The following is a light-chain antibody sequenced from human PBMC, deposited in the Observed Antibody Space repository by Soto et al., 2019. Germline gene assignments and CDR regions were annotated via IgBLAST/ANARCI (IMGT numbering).Light chain of an antibody. CDR3: QNYNQYSRT. J-gene: IGKJ1*01. CDR2: DAS. V-gene: IGKV1-5*01. CDR1: QSISSW. Sequence: DIQMTQSPSTLSATAGDRVTITCRASQSISSWLAWYQQKPGKAPKLLIYDASNLESGVPSRFSGSGFGTEFTLTISSLQPDDSATYYCQNYNQYSRTFGQGTKVDIK.